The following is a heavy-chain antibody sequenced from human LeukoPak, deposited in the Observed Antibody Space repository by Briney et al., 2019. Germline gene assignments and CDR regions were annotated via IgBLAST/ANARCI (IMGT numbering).Heavy chain of an antibody. CDR1: GGSISSSSYY. D-gene: IGHD6-13*01. CDR3: ARRHSSSWLDHDAFDI. V-gene: IGHV4-39*01. J-gene: IGHJ3*02. Sequence: SETLSLTCTVSGGSISSSSYYWGWIRQPPGKGLEWIGSIYYSGSTYYNPSLKSRVTISVDTSKNQFSLKLSSVTAADTAVYYCARRHSSSWLDHDAFDIWGQGTMVTVSS. CDR2: IYYSGST.